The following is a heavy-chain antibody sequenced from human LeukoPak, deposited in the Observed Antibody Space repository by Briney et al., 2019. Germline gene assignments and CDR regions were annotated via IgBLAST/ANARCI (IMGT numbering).Heavy chain of an antibody. D-gene: IGHD6-19*01. Sequence: GGSLRLSCAASGFTFSSYSMNWVRQAPGKGLEWVSSISSSSSYIYYADSVKGRFTISRDNAKNSLYLQMNSLRAEDTAVYYCARVSSGWYRAFDYWGQGTLVTVST. J-gene: IGHJ4*02. CDR3: ARVSSGWYRAFDY. V-gene: IGHV3-21*01. CDR1: GFTFSSYS. CDR2: ISSSSSYI.